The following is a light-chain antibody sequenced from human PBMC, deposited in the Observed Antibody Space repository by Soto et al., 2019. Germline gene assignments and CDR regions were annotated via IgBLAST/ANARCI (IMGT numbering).Light chain of an antibody. Sequence: QSALAQPPSASGSPGQSVTISCTGTSSDVGGYNYVSWYQQHPGKAPKLMIYEVSKRPSGVPDRFSGSKSGNTASLTVSGLQAEDEADYYCSSYAGSNTSYVFGTGTQLTV. CDR3: SSYAGSNTSYV. CDR2: EVS. V-gene: IGLV2-8*01. J-gene: IGLJ1*01. CDR1: SSDVGGYNY.